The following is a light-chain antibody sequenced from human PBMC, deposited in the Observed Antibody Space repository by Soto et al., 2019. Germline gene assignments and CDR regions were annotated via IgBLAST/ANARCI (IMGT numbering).Light chain of an antibody. J-gene: IGLJ1*01. CDR3: ISYTGSSTSYV. CDR2: EVS. V-gene: IGLV2-14*02. Sequence: QSALTQPASVSGSHGQSITISCTGTNGDVGSYDLVSWYQRYPGEAPKLIIYEVSNRPSGVSSRFSGSKSGNTASLTISGLQAEDEADYYCISYTGSSTSYVFGSGTKVTVL. CDR1: NGDVGSYDL.